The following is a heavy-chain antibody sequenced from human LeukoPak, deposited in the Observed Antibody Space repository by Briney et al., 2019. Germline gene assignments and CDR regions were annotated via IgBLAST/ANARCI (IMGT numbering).Heavy chain of an antibody. CDR2: IREDGSEK. Sequence: GGSLRLSCAASGFTFSSYWMSWVRQAPGKGLEWVANIREDGSEKDYVASVKGRFTISRDNIKNSLYLQMNSLRAEDAAVYYCARDGPRLQEIYWGQGTLVTVSS. CDR3: ARDGPRLQEIY. V-gene: IGHV3-7*01. D-gene: IGHD5-24*01. J-gene: IGHJ4*02. CDR1: GFTFSSYW.